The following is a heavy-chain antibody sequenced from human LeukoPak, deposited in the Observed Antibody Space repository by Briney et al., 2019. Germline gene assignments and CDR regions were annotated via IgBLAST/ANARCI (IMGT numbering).Heavy chain of an antibody. CDR1: GVSFKSFE. CDR3: ARALD. CDR2: ISSRGSTI. Sequence: GGSLRLSCAASGVSFKSFEMNWLRQAPGKGLEWLSYISSRGSTIYYADSVKGRFTISRDNAKNSLYLQMNSLRAEDTAVYYCARALDWGQGTLVTVSS. V-gene: IGHV3-48*03. D-gene: IGHD3-16*01. J-gene: IGHJ4*02.